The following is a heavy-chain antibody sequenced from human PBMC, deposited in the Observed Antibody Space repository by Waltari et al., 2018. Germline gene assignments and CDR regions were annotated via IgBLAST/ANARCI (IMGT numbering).Heavy chain of an antibody. V-gene: IGHV3-33*01. CDR1: GFTFSRFG. CDR2: IWHDGSND. J-gene: IGHJ4*02. Sequence: QVQLVESGGGVVQPGRSLRLSCAASGFTFSRFGMHWVGQAPGKGLGWVAVIWHDGSNDYDVDSVKGRFTISRDNSKNTLYLQMNSLRAEDSAVYYCASQSTTLFDYWGQGTLVTVSS. D-gene: IGHD2-15*01. CDR3: ASQSTTLFDY.